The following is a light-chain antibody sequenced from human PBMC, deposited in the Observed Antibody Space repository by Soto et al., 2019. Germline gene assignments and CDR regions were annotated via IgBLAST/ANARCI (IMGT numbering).Light chain of an antibody. J-gene: IGLJ2*01. CDR3: QSYDSSLSAVV. Sequence: QSVLTQPPSVSGAPGQRVTISCTGSSSNIGAGYDVHWYQQLPGTAPKLLIYGNSNRPSGVPDRFSGSKSGTSASLAITGLQAEDAAEYYCQSYDSSLSAVVFGGGTKLTVL. CDR1: SSNIGAGYD. CDR2: GNS. V-gene: IGLV1-40*01.